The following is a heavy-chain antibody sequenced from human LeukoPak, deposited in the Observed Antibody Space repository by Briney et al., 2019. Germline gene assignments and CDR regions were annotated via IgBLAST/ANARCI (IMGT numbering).Heavy chain of an antibody. J-gene: IGHJ3*02. D-gene: IGHD6-19*01. CDR2: ISYDGSNK. Sequence: GGSLRLSCAASGFTFSSYGMHWVRQAPGKGLEWVAVISYDGSNKYYADSVKGRFTISRDNSKNTLYLQMNSLRAEDTAVYYCAKVMAGTVDAFDIWGQGTMVTVSS. CDR3: AKVMAGTVDAFDI. V-gene: IGHV3-30*18. CDR1: GFTFSSYG.